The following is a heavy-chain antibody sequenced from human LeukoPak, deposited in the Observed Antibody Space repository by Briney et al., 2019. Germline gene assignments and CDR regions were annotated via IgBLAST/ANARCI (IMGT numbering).Heavy chain of an antibody. CDR1: GYSFTSYW. CDR2: IYPGDSDT. CDR3: ALRHSGIAVAGTFVYDY. J-gene: IGHJ4*02. Sequence: GESLKISCKGPGYSFTSYWIGWVRQMPGKGLEWMGIIYPGDSDTRYSPSFQGQVTISADKSISTAYLQWSSLKASDTAMYYCALRHSGIAVAGTFVYDYWGQGTLVTVSS. V-gene: IGHV5-51*01. D-gene: IGHD6-19*01.